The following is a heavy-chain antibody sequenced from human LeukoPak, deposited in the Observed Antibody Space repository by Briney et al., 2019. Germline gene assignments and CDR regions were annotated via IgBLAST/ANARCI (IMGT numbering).Heavy chain of an antibody. CDR3: ARAMRSGYDY. J-gene: IGHJ4*02. CDR2: ISSSSSNT. D-gene: IGHD5-12*01. CDR1: GFTFSDYY. Sequence: PGGSLRLSCAVSGFTFSDYYMSWIRQAPGKGLEWVSYISSSSSNTNSADSVKGRFTISRDNANNPLYLLMNSLRDEDTAVYYCARAMRSGYDYWGQGTLVTVSS. V-gene: IGHV3-11*06.